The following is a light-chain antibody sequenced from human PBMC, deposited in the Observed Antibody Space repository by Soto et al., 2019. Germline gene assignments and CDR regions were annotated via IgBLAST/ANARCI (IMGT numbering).Light chain of an antibody. CDR3: QQRSNWPT. J-gene: IGKJ1*01. CDR1: QSVSRY. V-gene: IGKV3-11*01. Sequence: EIVLTQSPATLSLSPGERATLSCRASQSVSRYLAWYQQKPGQAPRLLISDASNRATGIPARFSGSGSGTDFPLTISSLEPEDFALYYCQQRSNWPTFGQGTKVEIK. CDR2: DAS.